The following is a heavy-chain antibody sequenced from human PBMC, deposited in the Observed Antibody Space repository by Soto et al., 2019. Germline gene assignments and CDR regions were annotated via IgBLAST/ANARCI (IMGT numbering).Heavy chain of an antibody. Sequence: QITLKESGPTLVKPTQTLTLTCTFSGFSLSTSGVGVGWIRQPPGKALEWLALIYWDDVKRYSPSLKSRLTLTKDTSKNPVVLTMTTMDPVDTATYYCAHRPSYCSGGSCYSGFDDWGQGTLVTVSS. CDR2: IYWDDVK. V-gene: IGHV2-5*02. D-gene: IGHD2-15*01. CDR1: GFSLSTSGVG. J-gene: IGHJ4*02. CDR3: AHRPSYCSGGSCYSGFDD.